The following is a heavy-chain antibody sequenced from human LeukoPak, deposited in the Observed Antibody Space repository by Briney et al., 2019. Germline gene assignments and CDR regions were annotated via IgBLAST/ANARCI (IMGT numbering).Heavy chain of an antibody. CDR1: GFTFRSYW. V-gene: IGHV3-74*01. J-gene: IGHJ4*02. Sequence: PGGSLRLSCAASGFTFRSYWMYWVRQAPGKGLVWVSRINSDGSSTSYADSVKGRFTISRDNAKNTLYLQMNSLRAEDTAVYYCARDRVQYCSGGSCYSSDYWGQGTLVTVSS. D-gene: IGHD2-15*01. CDR3: ARDRVQYCSGGSCYSSDY. CDR2: INSDGSST.